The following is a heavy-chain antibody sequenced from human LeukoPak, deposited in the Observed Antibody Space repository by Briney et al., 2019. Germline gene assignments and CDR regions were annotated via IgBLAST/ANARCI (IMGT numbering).Heavy chain of an antibody. V-gene: IGHV4-34*01. CDR2: INHSGST. CDR3: ASREAARIFDY. J-gene: IGHJ4*02. CDR1: GGSFSVYY. D-gene: IGHD6-6*01. Sequence: SETLSLTCAVYGGSFSVYYWSWIRQPPGKGLEWIGEINHSGSTNYNPSLKSRVTISVDTSKNQFSLKLSSVTAADTAVYYCASREAARIFDYWGQGTLVTVSS.